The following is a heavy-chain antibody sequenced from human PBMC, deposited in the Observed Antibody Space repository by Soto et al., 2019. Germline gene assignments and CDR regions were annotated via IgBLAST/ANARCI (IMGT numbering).Heavy chain of an antibody. V-gene: IGHV3-30*03. D-gene: IGHD2-21*02. CDR3: ATVGVTMGHEWFDP. Sequence: QVQLVESGGGVVQPGRSLRLSCAASGFTFSSYGMHWVRQAPGKGLEWVAVISYDGSNKYYADSVKGRFTISRDNSKNMLYTELEGLRAEDTDVYYCATVGVTMGHEWFDPWGQGTLVTVSS. J-gene: IGHJ5*02. CDR2: ISYDGSNK. CDR1: GFTFSSYG.